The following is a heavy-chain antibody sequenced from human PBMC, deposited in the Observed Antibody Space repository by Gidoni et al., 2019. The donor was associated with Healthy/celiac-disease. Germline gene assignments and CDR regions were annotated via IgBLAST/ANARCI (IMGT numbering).Heavy chain of an antibody. CDR1: GYTFTGYS. CDR3: ARDTMGIAAAGTGVDY. CDR2: INPNSGGT. J-gene: IGHJ4*02. V-gene: IGHV1-2*02. D-gene: IGHD6-13*01. Sequence: VHLVQSGAEVKKPGASVKSSFRAPGYTFTGYSMPWVRQAPGQGLEWMGWINPNSGGTSYAQKFQGMGTMTRDTSIITAYMELSRLRADDTAVYYCARDTMGIAAAGTGVDYWGQGTLVTVSS.